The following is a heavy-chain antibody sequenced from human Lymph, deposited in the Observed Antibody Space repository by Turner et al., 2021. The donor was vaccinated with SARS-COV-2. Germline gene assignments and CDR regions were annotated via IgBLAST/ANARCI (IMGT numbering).Heavy chain of an antibody. CDR1: GGTFSTYV. D-gene: IGHD1-26*01. J-gene: IGHJ3*02. CDR2: IIPILGIA. Sequence: HVQLLQAGPVVKKPGSSVHVSCKASGGTFSTYVIGWVRQAPGQGLEWMGGIIPILGIANYAQKFQGRVTITADKTTSTAYMELRSLRSEDTGVYHCARRHSGNYDAFDIWGQGTMVTVSS. CDR3: ARRHSGNYDAFDI. V-gene: IGHV1-69*10.